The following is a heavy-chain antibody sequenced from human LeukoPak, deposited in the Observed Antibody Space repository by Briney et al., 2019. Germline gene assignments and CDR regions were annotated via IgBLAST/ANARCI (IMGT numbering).Heavy chain of an antibody. Sequence: PGGSLRLSCAASGFTFSTYSMKWVRQAPGKGLECVSYISYSSSPIYYADSVKGRLTISRDNAKNSLYLQMNSLRAEDTAVYYCARAVGNHFDYWGQGTLVTVSS. CDR1: GFTFSTYS. J-gene: IGHJ4*02. CDR3: ARAVGNHFDY. V-gene: IGHV3-48*01. D-gene: IGHD4-23*01. CDR2: ISYSSSPI.